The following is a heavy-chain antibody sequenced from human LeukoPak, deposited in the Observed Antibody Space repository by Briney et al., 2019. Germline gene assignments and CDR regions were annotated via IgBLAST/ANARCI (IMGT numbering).Heavy chain of an antibody. J-gene: IGHJ6*03. Sequence: GGSLRLSCAASGFTFSSHWMSWVRQAPGKGLEWVANIKQDGSEKYYVDSVKGRFTISRDNAKNSLYLQMNSLRAEDTAVYYCARAWDYYYYMDVWGKGTTVTVSS. V-gene: IGHV3-7*01. CDR3: ARAWDYYYYMDV. CDR2: IKQDGSEK. CDR1: GFTFSSHW.